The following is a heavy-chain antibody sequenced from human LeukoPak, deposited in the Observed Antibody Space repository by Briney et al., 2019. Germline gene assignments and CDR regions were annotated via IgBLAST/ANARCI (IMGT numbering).Heavy chain of an antibody. CDR3: ARATYYYGSGTYYAY. CDR1: GYTFTSYY. V-gene: IGHV1-46*01. D-gene: IGHD3-10*01. Sequence: ASVNVSCKASGYTFTSYYIHWVRQAPGQGLEWMGIINPRGGSTTYAQKFQGRVTMTRDTSTSTVYMELSCLRSEDTAVYYCARATYYYGSGTYYAYWGQGTLVTVSS. J-gene: IGHJ4*02. CDR2: INPRGGST.